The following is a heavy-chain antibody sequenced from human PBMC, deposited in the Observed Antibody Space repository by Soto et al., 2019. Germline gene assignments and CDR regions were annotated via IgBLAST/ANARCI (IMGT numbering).Heavy chain of an antibody. Sequence: SETLSLTCTVSGGSISSYYWSWIRQPPGKGLEWIGYIYYSGSTNYNPSLKSRVTISVDTSKNQFSLKLSSVTAADTAVYYCARHVTDIVVVPAATEYYYYYYMDVWGKGTTVTVSS. CDR1: GGSISSYY. J-gene: IGHJ6*03. CDR2: IYYSGST. V-gene: IGHV4-59*08. D-gene: IGHD2-2*01. CDR3: ARHVTDIVVVPAATEYYYYYYMDV.